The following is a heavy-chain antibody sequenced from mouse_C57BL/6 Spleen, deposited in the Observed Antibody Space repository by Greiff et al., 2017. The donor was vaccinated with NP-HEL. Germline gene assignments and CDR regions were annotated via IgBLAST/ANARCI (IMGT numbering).Heavy chain of an antibody. V-gene: IGHV1-64*01. CDR1: GYTFTSYW. D-gene: IGHD3-2*02. CDR2: IHPNSGST. Sequence: VQLQQPGAELVKPGASVKLSCKASGYTFTSYWMHWVKQRPGQGLEWIGMIHPNSGSTNYNEKFKSKATLTVDKSSSTAYMQLSSLTSEDSAVYYCAREATAQATDYWGQGTTLTVSS. CDR3: AREATAQATDY. J-gene: IGHJ2*01.